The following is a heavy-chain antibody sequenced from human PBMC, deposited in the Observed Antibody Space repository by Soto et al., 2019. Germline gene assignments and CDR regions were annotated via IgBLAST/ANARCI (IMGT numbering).Heavy chain of an antibody. D-gene: IGHD4-4*01. V-gene: IGHV1-8*01. J-gene: IGHJ5*02. CDR2: MNPNSGNT. CDR1: GYTFTSYD. Sequence: QVQLVQSGAEVKKPGASVKVSCKASGYTFTSYDINWVRQATGQGLEWMGWMNPNSGNTGYAQKFQGRVTMTRNTSIGTAYLEPSSLRSEDTAAYYCARDRVKRPDPWGQGTLVTVSS. CDR3: ARDRVKRPDP.